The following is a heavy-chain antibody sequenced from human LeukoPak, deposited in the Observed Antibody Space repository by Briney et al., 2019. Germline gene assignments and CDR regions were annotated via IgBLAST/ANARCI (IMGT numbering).Heavy chain of an antibody. D-gene: IGHD5-18*01. J-gene: IGHJ3*02. CDR2: ISGSGGST. V-gene: IGHV3-23*01. CDR3: AKDWDTTAMVLIDAFDI. Sequence: GGSLRLSCAASGFTFSSYAMSWVRQAPGKGLEWVSAISGSGGSTYYADSVKGRFTISRDNSKNTLYLQMNSLRAEDTAVYYCAKDWDTTAMVLIDAFDIWGQGTMVTVSS. CDR1: GFTFSSYA.